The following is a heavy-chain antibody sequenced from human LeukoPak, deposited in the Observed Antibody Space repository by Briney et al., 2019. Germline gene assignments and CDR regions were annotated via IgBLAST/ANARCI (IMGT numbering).Heavy chain of an antibody. J-gene: IGHJ5*01. Sequence: GGSLRLSCAASGFTFSSYAMSWVRKGPGKGLEWVSDISSSGGSTYYADSVKGRFTISRDTSKNTLYLQMNSLRPEDTAVYYCAKAQHVLKSRIAAAGNALYWFDPWGQGTLVTVSS. CDR2: ISSSGGST. CDR1: GFTFSSYA. V-gene: IGHV3-23*01. CDR3: AKAQHVLKSRIAAAGNALYWFDP. D-gene: IGHD6-13*01.